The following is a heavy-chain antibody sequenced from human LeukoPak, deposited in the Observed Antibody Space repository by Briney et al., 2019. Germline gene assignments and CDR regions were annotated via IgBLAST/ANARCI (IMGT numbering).Heavy chain of an antibody. CDR1: GYSILSGYY. V-gene: IGHV4-38-2*01. Sequence: SETLSLTCAVSGYSILSGYYWAWIRQPPGQGLKCIGNSYHNGSTYYNPSLKHRVTISVDTSKHQFSLKLSSVTAADTAVYYCARPSSGYYRVDYWGQGTLVTVSS. CDR2: SYHNGST. CDR3: ARPSSGYYRVDY. J-gene: IGHJ4*02. D-gene: IGHD3-22*01.